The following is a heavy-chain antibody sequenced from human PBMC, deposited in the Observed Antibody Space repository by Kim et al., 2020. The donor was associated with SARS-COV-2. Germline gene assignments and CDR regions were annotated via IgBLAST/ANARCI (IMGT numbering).Heavy chain of an antibody. V-gene: IGHV3-11*04. Sequence: GGSLRLSCAASGFTFSDYYMSWIRQAPGKGLEWVSYISSSGSTIYYADSVKGRFTISRDNAKNSLYLQMNSLRAEDTAVYYCARDLHYYGSGSYYPDYYYYGMDVWGQGTTVTVSS. J-gene: IGHJ6*02. CDR1: GFTFSDYY. CDR2: ISSSGSTI. CDR3: ARDLHYYGSGSYYPDYYYYGMDV. D-gene: IGHD3-10*01.